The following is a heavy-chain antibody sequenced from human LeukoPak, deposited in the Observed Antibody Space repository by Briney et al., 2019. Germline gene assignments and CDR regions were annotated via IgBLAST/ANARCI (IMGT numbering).Heavy chain of an antibody. V-gene: IGHV4-30-4*01. CDR1: GGSISSGDYY. CDR3: ARGAAADQFDY. Sequence: SETLSLTCTVSGGSISSGDYYWSWIRQSPGKGLEWIGYIYYSGGTYYNPSLKSRVTISVDTSKNQFSLKLSSVTAADTAVYYCARGAAADQFDYWGQGTLVTVSS. CDR2: IYYSGGT. D-gene: IGHD6-13*01. J-gene: IGHJ4*02.